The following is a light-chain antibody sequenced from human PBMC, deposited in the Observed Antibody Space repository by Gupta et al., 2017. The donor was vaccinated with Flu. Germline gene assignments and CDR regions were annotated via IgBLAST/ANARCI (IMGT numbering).Light chain of an antibody. CDR3: QPYNYPWT. J-gene: IGKJ1*01. CDR1: RRGVINY. Sequence: SAALLSLPGERAATPCSAGRRGVINYLAWFQQKPGQAPRLLIYGASSRAIGIPDRFSGSGSGTDFTLTISRLESEDFAVYYCQPYNYPWTFGQGTKVEIK. CDR2: GAS. V-gene: IGKV3-20*01.